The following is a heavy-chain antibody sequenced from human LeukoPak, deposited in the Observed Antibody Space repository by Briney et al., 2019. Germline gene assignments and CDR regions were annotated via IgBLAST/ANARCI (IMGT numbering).Heavy chain of an antibody. CDR2: IYYSGST. CDR3: ARHKKYYFDY. Sequence: SETLSLTCAVYGGSISSYYWSWIRQPPGKGLEWIGYIYYSGSTNYNPSLKSRVTISVDTSKNQFSLKLSSVTAADTAVYYCARHKKYYFDYWGQGTLVTVSS. CDR1: GGSISSYY. J-gene: IGHJ4*02. V-gene: IGHV4-59*08.